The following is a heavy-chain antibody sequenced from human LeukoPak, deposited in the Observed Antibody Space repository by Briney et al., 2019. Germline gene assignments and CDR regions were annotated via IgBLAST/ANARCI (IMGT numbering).Heavy chain of an antibody. V-gene: IGHV4-4*07. CDR2: IYTSGST. D-gene: IGHD6-13*01. CDR1: GGSISSYY. CDR3: ARESSSWPQTDAFDI. J-gene: IGHJ3*02. Sequence: SETLSLTCTVSGGSISSYYWSWIRQRAGKGLEWIGRIYTSGSTNYNPSLKSRVTMSVDTSKNQFSLKLSSVTAADTAAYYCARESSSWPQTDAFDIWGQGTMVTVSS.